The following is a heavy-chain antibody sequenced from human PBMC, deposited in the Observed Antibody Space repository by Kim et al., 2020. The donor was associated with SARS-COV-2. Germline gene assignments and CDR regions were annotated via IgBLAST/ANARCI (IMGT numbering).Heavy chain of an antibody. D-gene: IGHD3-16*02. CDR3: ARGGRYIWGSYRRYPFDY. J-gene: IGHJ4*02. V-gene: IGHV3-33*01. CDR1: GFTFSSYG. CDR2: IWYDGSNK. Sequence: GGSLRLSCAASGFTFSSYGMHWVRQAPGKGLEWVAVIWYDGSNKYYADSVKGRFTISRDNSKNTLYLQMNSLRAEDTAVYYCARGGRYIWGSYRRYPFDYWGQGTLVTVSS.